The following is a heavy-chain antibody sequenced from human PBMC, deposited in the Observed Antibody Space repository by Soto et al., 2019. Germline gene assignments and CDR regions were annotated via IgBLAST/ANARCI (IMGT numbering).Heavy chain of an antibody. CDR2: MNPNSGNT. V-gene: IGHV1-8*01. D-gene: IGHD1-1*01. J-gene: IGHJ4*02. CDR1: GYTFTSYD. Sequence: ASVKVSCKASGYTFTSYDINWVRQATGQGLEWMGWMNPNSGNTGYAQKFQGRVTMTRNTSISTAYMELSSLRAEDTAIYYCVRGDNWSDEASDYWGQGTLVTVSS. CDR3: VRGDNWSDEASDY.